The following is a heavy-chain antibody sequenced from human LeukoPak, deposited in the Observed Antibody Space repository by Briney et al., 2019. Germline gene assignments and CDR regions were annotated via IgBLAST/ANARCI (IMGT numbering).Heavy chain of an antibody. CDR3: ARGFLRYCSGGSCYGMDV. D-gene: IGHD2-15*01. CDR2: IWYDGSNK. J-gene: IGHJ6*02. V-gene: IGHV3-33*01. Sequence: PGGSLRLSCAASGFTFSSYGMHWVRQAPGKGLERVAVIWYDGSNKYYADSVKGRFTISRDNSKNTLYLQMNSLRAEDTAVYYCARGFLRYCSGGSCYGMDVWGQGTTVTASS. CDR1: GFTFSSYG.